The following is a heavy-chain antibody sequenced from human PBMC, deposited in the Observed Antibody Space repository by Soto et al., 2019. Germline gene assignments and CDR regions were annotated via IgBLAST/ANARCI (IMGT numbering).Heavy chain of an antibody. CDR2: ISGSGGST. CDR1: GFTFSSYA. D-gene: IGHD2-2*01. Sequence: GGSLRLSCAASGFTFSSYAMSWVRQAPGKGLEWVSAISGSGGSTYYADSVKGRFTISRDNSKNTLYLQMNSLRAEDTAVYYCAKGRPKDIVVVPAALYYYYGMDVWGQGTTVTVSS. V-gene: IGHV3-23*01. CDR3: AKGRPKDIVVVPAALYYYYGMDV. J-gene: IGHJ6*02.